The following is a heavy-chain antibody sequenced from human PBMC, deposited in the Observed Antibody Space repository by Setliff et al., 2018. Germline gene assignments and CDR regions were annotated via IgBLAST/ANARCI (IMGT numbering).Heavy chain of an antibody. D-gene: IGHD5-18*01. Sequence: GASVKVSCKASGSPFTSYAMHWVRQAPGQRLEWMGWISAGNGNTKYSQKFQGRVTITRDTSASTAYMELSSLRSEGTAVYYCARDKLWLMGYYYYYNMDVWGKGTTVTVSS. V-gene: IGHV1-3*01. CDR3: ARDKLWLMGYYYYYNMDV. CDR1: GSPFTSYA. CDR2: ISAGNGNT. J-gene: IGHJ6*03.